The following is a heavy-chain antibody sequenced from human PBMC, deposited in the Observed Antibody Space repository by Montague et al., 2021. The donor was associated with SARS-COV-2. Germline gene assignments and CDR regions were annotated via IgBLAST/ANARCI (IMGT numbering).Heavy chain of an antibody. CDR2: IYTSGST. V-gene: IGHV4-61*02. D-gene: IGHD6-25*01. Sequence: TLSLTCTVSIGSISSGSYYWSWNRQPAGKGLEWIRRIYTSGSTNYXXXLKSRVTISVDTSKNQFSLKLSSVTAADTAVYYCARDGYSSGWNGLHWFDPWGQGTLVTVSS. CDR1: IGSISSGSYY. J-gene: IGHJ5*02. CDR3: ARDGYSSGWNGLHWFDP.